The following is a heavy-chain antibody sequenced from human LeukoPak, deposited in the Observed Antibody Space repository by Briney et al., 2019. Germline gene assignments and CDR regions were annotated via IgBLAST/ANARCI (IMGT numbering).Heavy chain of an antibody. V-gene: IGHV3-23*01. Sequence: GGSLRLSCAASGFTFSTYAMNWVRQAPGKGLEWVSTIGGSDGTTYYADAVKGRFTISRDNSKNTLYLQLNSLRAEDTAVYYCAKATGWLDPYDYWGQGTLVTDSS. D-gene: IGHD3-22*01. CDR2: IGGSDGTT. CDR1: GFTFSTYA. CDR3: AKATGWLDPYDY. J-gene: IGHJ4*02.